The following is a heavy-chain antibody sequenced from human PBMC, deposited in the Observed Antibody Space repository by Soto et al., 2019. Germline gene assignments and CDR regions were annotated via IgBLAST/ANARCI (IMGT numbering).Heavy chain of an antibody. CDR1: GLSLSTPGVG. CDR2: IYWDNDK. Sequence: QITLKESGPALMEPTQTLTLTCSFSGLSLSTPGVGVGWLRQAPGKALECLAIIYWDNDKRYNPSLKTRLTITKDTSKKQVVLTMPYMEPVDTAIYYCAHRVTYSPNYNVGWFDPRGQGTLVTVS. CDR3: AHRVTYSPNYNVGWFDP. V-gene: IGHV2-5*02. J-gene: IGHJ5*02. D-gene: IGHD1-1*01.